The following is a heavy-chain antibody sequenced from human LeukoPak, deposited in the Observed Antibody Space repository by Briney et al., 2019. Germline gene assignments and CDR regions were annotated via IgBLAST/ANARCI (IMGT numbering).Heavy chain of an antibody. CDR3: VKVDGEYGSGSYYFDY. D-gene: IGHD3-10*01. Sequence: GGSLRLSCSASGFTFSGYAVHWVRQAPGKGLEHVSAISSNGGSTDYADSVKGRFTISRDNSKNTLYLQMSSLRTEDTAVYYCVKVDGEYGSGSYYFDYWGQGTLVTVSS. CDR1: GFTFSGYA. J-gene: IGHJ4*02. V-gene: IGHV3-64D*06. CDR2: ISSNGGST.